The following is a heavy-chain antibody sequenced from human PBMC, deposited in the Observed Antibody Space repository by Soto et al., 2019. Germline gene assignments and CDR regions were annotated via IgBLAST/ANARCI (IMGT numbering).Heavy chain of an antibody. J-gene: IGHJ6*03. CDR1: GFTFSSYG. CDR3: AKDRQWLVPYYYYYYMDV. D-gene: IGHD6-19*01. V-gene: IGHV3-30*18. Sequence: GSLRLSCAASGFTFSSYGMHWVRQAPGKGLEWVAVISYDGSNKYYADSVKGRFTISRDNSKNTLYLQMNSLRAEDTAVYYCAKDRQWLVPYYYYYYMDVWGKGTTVTVSS. CDR2: ISYDGSNK.